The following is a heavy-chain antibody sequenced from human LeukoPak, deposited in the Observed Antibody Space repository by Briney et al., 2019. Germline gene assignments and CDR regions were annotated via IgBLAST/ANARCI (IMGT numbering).Heavy chain of an antibody. V-gene: IGHV1-2*02. CDR1: GYAFTGYY. CDR2: INPNSGGT. Sequence: GASVKVSCKASGYAFTGYYMHWVRQAPGQGLEWMGWINPNSGGTNYAQKFQGRVTMTRDTSISTAYMELSRLRSDDTAVYYCARDLAGLVVPAAIFDPWGQGTLVTVSS. J-gene: IGHJ5*02. D-gene: IGHD2-2*01. CDR3: ARDLAGLVVPAAIFDP.